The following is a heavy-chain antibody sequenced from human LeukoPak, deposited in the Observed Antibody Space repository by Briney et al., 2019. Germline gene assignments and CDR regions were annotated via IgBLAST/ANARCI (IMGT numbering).Heavy chain of an antibody. Sequence: GRSLRLSCAASGFTFSSYDMHWVRQAPGKGLEWVAVIWYDGSNKYYADSVKGRFTISRDNSKNTLYLQMNSLRVEDTAVYYCARDRSWYVDYWGQGTLVTVSS. J-gene: IGHJ4*02. CDR2: IWYDGSNK. D-gene: IGHD6-13*01. CDR3: ARDRSWYVDY. V-gene: IGHV3-33*01. CDR1: GFTFSSYD.